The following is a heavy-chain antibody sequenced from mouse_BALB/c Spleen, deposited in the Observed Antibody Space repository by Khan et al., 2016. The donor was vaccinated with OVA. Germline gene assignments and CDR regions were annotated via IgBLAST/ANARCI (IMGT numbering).Heavy chain of an antibody. D-gene: IGHD2-4*01. J-gene: IGHJ2*01. V-gene: IGHV3-5*02. CDR1: GISITTGNYR. Sequence: VQLKQSGPGLVKPSQTVSLTCTVTGISITTGNYRWSWIRQFPGNKLEWIGYIYYSGTITYNLSLTSPTTITRDTSKHQFFLEMNSLTTEETATYYCARYDYYFDYWGQGTTLTVSA. CDR2: IYYSGTI. CDR3: ARYDYYFDY.